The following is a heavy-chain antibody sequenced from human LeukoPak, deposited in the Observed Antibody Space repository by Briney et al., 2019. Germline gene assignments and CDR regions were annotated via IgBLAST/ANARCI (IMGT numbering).Heavy chain of an antibody. D-gene: IGHD2-15*01. CDR3: ATDPVGYCNANGCYSVDY. CDR1: GYTLTELS. Sequence: ASVKVSCKVSGYTLTELSMHWVRQAPGKGLQWMGGFDPEHGETVYAQKFQGRLTMTEDTSTHAAYMELSSLRSDDTAVYYCATDPVGYCNANGCYSVDYWGQGTLVTVSS. J-gene: IGHJ4*02. V-gene: IGHV1-24*01. CDR2: FDPEHGET.